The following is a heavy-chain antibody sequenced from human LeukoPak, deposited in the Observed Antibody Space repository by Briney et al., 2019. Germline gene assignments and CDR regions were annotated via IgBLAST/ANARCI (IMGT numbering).Heavy chain of an antibody. D-gene: IGHD2-15*01. CDR3: AKDNMDCSGGSCCSIRGFD. Sequence: GGSLRLSCAASGFTFSSYGMHWVRQAPGKGLEWVAVISYDGSNKYYADSVKGRFTISRDNSKNTLYLQMNSLRAEDTAVYYCAKDNMDCSGGSCCSIRGFDWGQGTLVTVSS. CDR1: GFTFSSYG. CDR2: ISYDGSNK. V-gene: IGHV3-30*18. J-gene: IGHJ4*02.